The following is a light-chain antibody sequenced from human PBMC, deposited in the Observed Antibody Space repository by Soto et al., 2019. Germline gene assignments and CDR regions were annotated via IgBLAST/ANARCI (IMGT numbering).Light chain of an antibody. Sequence: EIVLTQSPATLSLSPGERATLSCRASQSVSNFLAWYQQKPGQAPRLLLSDASNRATGIPGSFNDSGSGTDFNLTIGSLEPEDFAVYYCQQRSNWPWTFGEGTKVEIK. CDR1: QSVSNF. CDR2: DAS. CDR3: QQRSNWPWT. J-gene: IGKJ1*01. V-gene: IGKV3-11*01.